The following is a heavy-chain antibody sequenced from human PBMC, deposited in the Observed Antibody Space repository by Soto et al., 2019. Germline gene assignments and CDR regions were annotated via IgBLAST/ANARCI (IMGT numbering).Heavy chain of an antibody. CDR1: GFTFSSYS. CDR2: ISSSSSYI. J-gene: IGHJ6*02. Sequence: EVQLVESGGGLVKPGGSLRLSCAASGFTFSSYSMNWVRQAPGKGLEWVSSISSSSSYIYYADSVKGRFTISRDNAKNSLYLQMNSLRAEDTAVYYCAGGYYTSYYYYYGMDVWGQGTTVTVSS. V-gene: IGHV3-21*01. D-gene: IGHD3-3*01. CDR3: AGGYYTSYYYYYGMDV.